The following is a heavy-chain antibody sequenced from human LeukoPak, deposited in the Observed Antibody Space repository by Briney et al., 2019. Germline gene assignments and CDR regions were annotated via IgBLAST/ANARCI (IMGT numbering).Heavy chain of an antibody. J-gene: IGHJ6*03. V-gene: IGHV1-18*01. D-gene: IGHD3-22*01. Sequence: GASVKVSCKASGGTFSSYAICWVRQAPGQGLEWLGWISGYNGNTNYAQKFQGRVTMTTDTSTSTAYMELRSLRSDDTAVYYCARGTDYYDSSGTYYYYYMDVWDKGTTVTISS. CDR3: ARGTDYYDSSGTYYYYYMDV. CDR2: ISGYNGNT. CDR1: GGTFSSYA.